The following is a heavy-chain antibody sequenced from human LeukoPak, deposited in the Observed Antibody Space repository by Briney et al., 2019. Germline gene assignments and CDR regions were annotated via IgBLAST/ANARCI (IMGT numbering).Heavy chain of an antibody. CDR3: ARDVDLGGGDCLDY. CDR1: GFTFSSYW. J-gene: IGHJ4*02. V-gene: IGHV3-74*01. Sequence: PGGSLRLSCAASGFTFSSYWMHWVRQAPGKGLVWVSCINSDGSSTSHADSVKGRFTISRDNAKNTLYLQMNSLRAEVTAVYYCARDVDLGGGDCLDYWGQGTLVTVSS. CDR2: INSDGSST. D-gene: IGHD2-21*02.